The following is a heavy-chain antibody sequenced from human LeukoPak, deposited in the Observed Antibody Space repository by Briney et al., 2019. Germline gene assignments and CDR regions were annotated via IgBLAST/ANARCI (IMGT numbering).Heavy chain of an antibody. CDR3: ARGGPLYCSSTSCSDGLF. J-gene: IGHJ4*02. D-gene: IGHD2-2*01. V-gene: IGHV1-2*04. Sequence: ASVKVSCKASGYTFTGYYMHWVRQAPGQGLEWMGWINPNSGGTNYAQKFQGWVTMTRDTSISTAYMELSRLRSDDTAVYYCARGGPLYCSSTSCSDGLFWGQGTLVTVSS. CDR1: GYTFTGYY. CDR2: INPNSGGT.